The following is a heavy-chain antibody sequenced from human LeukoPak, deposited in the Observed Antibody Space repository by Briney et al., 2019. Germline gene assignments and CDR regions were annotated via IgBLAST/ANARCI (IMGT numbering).Heavy chain of an antibody. CDR3: ARPYDSSGYHEDYYYYGMDV. CDR1: GGSISSGGYY. CDR2: IYYSGST. Sequence: PSETLSLTCTVSGGSISSGGYYWSWIRQHPGKGLEWIGYIYYSGSTYYNPSLKSRVTISVDTSKNQFSLKLSSVTAADTAVYYCARPYDSSGYHEDYYYYGMDVWGQGTTVTVSS. D-gene: IGHD3-22*01. V-gene: IGHV4-39*01. J-gene: IGHJ6*02.